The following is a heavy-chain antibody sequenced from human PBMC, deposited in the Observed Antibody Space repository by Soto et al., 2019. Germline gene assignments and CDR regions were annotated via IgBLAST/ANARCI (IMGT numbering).Heavy chain of an antibody. V-gene: IGHV4-34*01. Sequence: SETLSLTCAVYGGSFSGYYWSWIHQPPGKGLEWIGEINHSGSTNYNPSLKSRVTISVDTSKNQFSLKLSSVTAADTAVYYCARVIAARPVGYYYYMDVWGKGTTVTVSS. CDR3: ARVIAARPVGYYYYMDV. J-gene: IGHJ6*03. CDR1: GGSFSGYY. D-gene: IGHD6-6*01. CDR2: INHSGST.